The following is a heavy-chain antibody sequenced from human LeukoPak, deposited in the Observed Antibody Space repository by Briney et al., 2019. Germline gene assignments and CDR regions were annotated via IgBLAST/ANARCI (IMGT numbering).Heavy chain of an antibody. D-gene: IGHD3-16*02. Sequence: SETLSLTCTVSGDSISSYYWSWIRQPPGKGLEWIGYIYTSGGTNYIPSLKGRVTISIDTSKNQFSLKLSSVTAADSAVYYCARLTRLSASPDRYYLDYWGQGTLVTVSS. CDR2: IYTSGGT. CDR1: GDSISSYY. CDR3: ARLTRLSASPDRYYLDY. V-gene: IGHV4-4*09. J-gene: IGHJ4*02.